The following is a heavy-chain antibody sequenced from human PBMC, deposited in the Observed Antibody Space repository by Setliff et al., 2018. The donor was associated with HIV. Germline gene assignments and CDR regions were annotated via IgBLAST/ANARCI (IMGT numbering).Heavy chain of an antibody. V-gene: IGHV3-7*01. CDR2: MKEDGSEA. D-gene: IGHD3-3*01. Sequence: PGGSLRLSCAASGFTFSDYYMSWIRQAPGKGLEWVANMKEDGSEAYYVDSVKGRFTISRDNAKNSLYLQMNSLRAEDTAVYYCARSPQVTIFGIKIKPPGGPDLWGQGTTVTVSS. J-gene: IGHJ6*02. CDR3: ARSPQVTIFGIKIKPPGGPDL. CDR1: GFTFSDYY.